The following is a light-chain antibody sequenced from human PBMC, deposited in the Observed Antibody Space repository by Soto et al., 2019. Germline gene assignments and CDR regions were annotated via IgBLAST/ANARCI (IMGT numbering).Light chain of an antibody. V-gene: IGKV1-33*01. Sequence: DIQITQKPYSLSASVGDRVTITCQASQNINNYLNWYQQKPGRAPKLLIYDASNLEAGVPSRFRGSGSGTDFTFTISRLQPEDIATYYCQQYENLPTFGQGTRLEIK. CDR2: DAS. CDR3: QQYENLPT. J-gene: IGKJ5*01. CDR1: QNINNY.